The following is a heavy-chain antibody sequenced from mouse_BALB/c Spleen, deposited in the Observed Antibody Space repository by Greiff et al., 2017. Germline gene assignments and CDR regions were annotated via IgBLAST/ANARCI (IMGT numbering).Heavy chain of an antibody. Sequence: VQLQQSGPELVKPGASVKISCKASGYSFTGYFMNWVMQSHGKSLEWIGRINPYNGDTFYNQKFKGKATLTVDKSSSTAHMELRSLASEDSAVYYCASDAMDDWGQGTSVTVSA. V-gene: IGHV1-20*02. CDR2: INPYNGDT. CDR1: GYSFTGYF. J-gene: IGHJ4*01. CDR3: ASDAMDD.